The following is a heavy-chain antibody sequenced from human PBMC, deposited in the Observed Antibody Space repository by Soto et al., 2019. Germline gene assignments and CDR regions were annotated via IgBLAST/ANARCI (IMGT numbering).Heavy chain of an antibody. CDR2: ISHSGSV. CDR3: ARSFGWYAIDY. D-gene: IGHD6-19*01. CDR1: GDSISTNYF. Sequence: QVLLQESGPGLVQPSGTLSLSCAVSGDSISTNYFWGWVRQPPGKGLEWVGDISHSGSVNYNPSLKSRVTRSTDKSKNQFSLKLNSVTAADTAVYYCARSFGWYAIDYWGQGTLVIVSS. J-gene: IGHJ4*02. V-gene: IGHV4-4*02.